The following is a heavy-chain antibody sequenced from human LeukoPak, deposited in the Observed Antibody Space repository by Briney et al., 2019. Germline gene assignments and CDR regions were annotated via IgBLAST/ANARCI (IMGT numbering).Heavy chain of an antibody. J-gene: IGHJ6*03. CDR1: GFTFSSYS. CDR2: ISSSSSYI. V-gene: IGHV3-21*01. CDR3: ARVAYGSGSYYPDYYMDV. Sequence: GGSLRLSCAASGFTFSSYSMNWVRQAPGKGLEWVSSISSSSSYIYYAVSVKGRFTISRDNAKNSLYLQMNSLRAEDTAVYYCARVAYGSGSYYPDYYMDVWGKGTTVTVSS. D-gene: IGHD3-10*01.